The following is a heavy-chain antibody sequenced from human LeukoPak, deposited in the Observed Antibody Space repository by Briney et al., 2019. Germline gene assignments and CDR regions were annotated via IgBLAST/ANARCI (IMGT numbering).Heavy chain of an antibody. V-gene: IGHV4-39*01. Sequence: SETLSLTCTVSGGSISSSSYYWGWIRQPPGKGLEWIGSIYYSGGTYYNPSLKSRVTISVDTSKNQFSLKLSSVTAADTAVYYCARLPSLWGDAFDIWGQGTMVTVSS. CDR2: IYYSGGT. CDR3: ARLPSLWGDAFDI. J-gene: IGHJ3*02. CDR1: GGSISSSSYY. D-gene: IGHD3-16*01.